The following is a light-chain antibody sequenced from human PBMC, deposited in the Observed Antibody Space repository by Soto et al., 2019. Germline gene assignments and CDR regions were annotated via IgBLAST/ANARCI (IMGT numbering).Light chain of an antibody. CDR2: GAS. V-gene: IGKV3-15*01. CDR1: QSVSSN. Sequence: EIVMTQSPATLSVSPGERATLSCRASQSVSSNLAWYQQKPGQAPRLLIYGASTRATGIPARFSGSGSGTEFTLTISSLQSEDFAVYYCQQYNNWHLTFGQGTRLEIK. J-gene: IGKJ5*01. CDR3: QQYNNWHLT.